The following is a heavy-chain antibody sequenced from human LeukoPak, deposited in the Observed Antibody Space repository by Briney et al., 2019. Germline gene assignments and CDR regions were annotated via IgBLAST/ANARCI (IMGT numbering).Heavy chain of an antibody. CDR3: AKGLYYYYGMDV. CDR2: ISGSGGST. CDR1: GFTVSSNY. J-gene: IGHJ6*02. Sequence: GGSLRLSCAASGFTVSSNYMSWVRQAPGKGLEWVSAISGSGGSTYYADSVKGRFTISRDNSKNTLYLQMNSLRAEDTAVYYCAKGLYYYYGMDVWGQGTTVTVSS. V-gene: IGHV3-23*01.